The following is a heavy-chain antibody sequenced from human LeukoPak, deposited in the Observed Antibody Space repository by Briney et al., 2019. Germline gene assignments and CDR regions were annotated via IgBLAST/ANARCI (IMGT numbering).Heavy chain of an antibody. V-gene: IGHV3-23*01. D-gene: IGHD2-15*01. J-gene: IGHJ5*02. CDR1: GFTFINYA. CDR2: ISGSGGST. Sequence: GGSLRLSCAASGFTFINYAMSWVRQAPGKGLEWFSTISGSGGSTYYADSVQGRFTISRDNSKNTLYLQMNSLKAEDTAVYYCAKDRGAHCSGGSCYGFDPWGQGTLVTVSS. CDR3: AKDRGAHCSGGSCYGFDP.